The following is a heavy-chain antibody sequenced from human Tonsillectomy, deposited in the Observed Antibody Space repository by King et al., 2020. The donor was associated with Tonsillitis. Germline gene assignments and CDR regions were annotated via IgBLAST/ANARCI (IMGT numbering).Heavy chain of an antibody. D-gene: IGHD3-10*01. V-gene: IGHV4-59*01. J-gene: IGHJ6*02. Sequence: VQLQESGPGLVKPSETLSLTCTVSGGSISSNYWSWIRQPPGKGLEWIGYIYYSGSTNYNPSLKSRVTISVDTSKNQFSLKLSSVTAADTAVYYCARDTLWFGLDVWGQGTTVTVSS. CDR3: ARDTLWFGLDV. CDR2: IYYSGST. CDR1: GGSISSNY.